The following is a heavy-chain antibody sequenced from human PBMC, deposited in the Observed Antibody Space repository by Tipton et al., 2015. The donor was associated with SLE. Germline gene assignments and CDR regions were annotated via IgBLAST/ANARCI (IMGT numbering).Heavy chain of an antibody. J-gene: IGHJ6*03. CDR1: RGSMNTYY. CDR3: ARVGYLGSGKTWDMDV. D-gene: IGHD3-10*01. CDR2: IYYRGST. V-gene: IGHV4-59*01. Sequence: TLSLTCTVSRGSMNTYYWGWVRQPPGKGLEWIGYIYYRGSTNYNPSLKSRATLSIDTSKNQFSLNLTSVTAADTAIYYCARVGYLGSGKTWDMDVWGKGITVTVSS.